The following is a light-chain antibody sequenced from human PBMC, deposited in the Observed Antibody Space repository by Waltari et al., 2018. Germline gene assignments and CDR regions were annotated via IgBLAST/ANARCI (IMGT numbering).Light chain of an antibody. CDR2: AAS. CDR3: QQSYSTPYT. CDR1: QSINSY. V-gene: IGKV1-39*01. J-gene: IGKJ2*01. Sequence: DIQMTQSPSSLSVSVVDRVTITCRESQSINSYLNWYQQKPGKAPKLLIYAASSLQSGVPSRFSGSGSGTDFTLTISSLQPEDFATYYCQQSYSTPYTFGQGTKLEIK.